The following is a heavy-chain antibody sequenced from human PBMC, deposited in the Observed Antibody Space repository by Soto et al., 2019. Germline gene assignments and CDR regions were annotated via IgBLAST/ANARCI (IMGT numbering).Heavy chain of an antibody. CDR2: IYYSGST. V-gene: IGHV4-61*01. Sequence: KSSETLSLTCTVSGGSVSSGSYYWSWIRQPPGKGLEWIGYIYYSGSTNYNPSLKSRVTISVDTSKNQFSLKLSSVTAADTAVYYCAGGEAAVPGVWFDPWGQGTLVTVSS. CDR1: GGSVSSGSYY. J-gene: IGHJ5*02. D-gene: IGHD6-13*01. CDR3: AGGEAAVPGVWFDP.